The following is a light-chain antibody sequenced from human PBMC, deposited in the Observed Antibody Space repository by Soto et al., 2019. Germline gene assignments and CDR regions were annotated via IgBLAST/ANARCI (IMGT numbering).Light chain of an antibody. CDR3: TSYAGSNNYV. Sequence: QSALAQPRSASGSPGQSVTISCTGTSSDVGGYNYVSWYQQYPGKAPKLMIYEVSKRPSGVPDRFSGSKSGNTASLTVSGLQADDEADYYCTSYAGSNNYVFGTGTKVTV. V-gene: IGLV2-8*01. J-gene: IGLJ1*01. CDR1: SSDVGGYNY. CDR2: EVS.